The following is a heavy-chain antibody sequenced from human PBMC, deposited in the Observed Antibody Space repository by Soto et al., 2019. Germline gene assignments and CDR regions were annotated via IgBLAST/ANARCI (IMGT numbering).Heavy chain of an antibody. Sequence: ASVKGSCKASGGTFSSYAISWVRQAPGQGLEWMGGIIPIFGTANYAQKFQGRVTITADESTSTAYMELSSLRSEDTAVYYCPGESPWAARRFGSFEPWRQAPLLSVSS. V-gene: IGHV1-69*13. CDR3: PGESPWAARRFGSFEP. CDR1: GGTFSSYA. D-gene: IGHD6-6*01. J-gene: IGHJ5*02. CDR2: IIPIFGTA.